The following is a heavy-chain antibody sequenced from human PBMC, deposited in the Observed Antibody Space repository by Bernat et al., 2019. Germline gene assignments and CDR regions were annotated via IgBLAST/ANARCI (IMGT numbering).Heavy chain of an antibody. J-gene: IGHJ3*02. CDR2: IWYDGSNK. Sequence: QVQLVESGGGVVQPGRSLRLSCAASGFTFSSYGMHWVRQAPGKGLEWVAVIWYDGSNKYYADSVKGRFTISRDNSKNTLYLQMNSMRGEDTAVYYCARDVDQGYAFDNWGQGNMVTVSS. V-gene: IGHV3-33*01. CDR1: GFTFSSYG. D-gene: IGHD2-2*01. CDR3: ARDVDQGYAFDN.